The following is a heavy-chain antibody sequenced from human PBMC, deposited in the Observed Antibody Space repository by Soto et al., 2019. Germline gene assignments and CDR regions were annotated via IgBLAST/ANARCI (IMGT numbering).Heavy chain of an antibody. J-gene: IGHJ4*02. D-gene: IGHD1-26*01. CDR3: TRRGTDRWDSGIGY. Sequence: EVQLVESGGGLVQSGGSLKLSCAASGFTFSGSSMQWVRQASGKGLEWVGRIRSKVNSYATAYAASVEGRFIISRDDSKNTTYLQMNSLKTEDTAVYYCTRRGTDRWDSGIGYWGQGTLVTVSS. CDR1: GFTFSGSS. V-gene: IGHV3-73*02. CDR2: IRSKVNSYAT.